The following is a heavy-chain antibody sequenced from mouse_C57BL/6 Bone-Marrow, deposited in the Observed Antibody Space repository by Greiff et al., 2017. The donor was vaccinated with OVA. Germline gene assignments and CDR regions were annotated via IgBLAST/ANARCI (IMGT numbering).Heavy chain of an antibody. J-gene: IGHJ3*01. CDR2: ISDGGSYT. CDR3: ARPSLAY. Sequence: EVMLVESGGGLVKPGGSLKLSCAASGFTLSSYAMSWVRQTPEKRLEWVATISDGGSYTYYPDNVKGRFTISRDNAKNNLYLQMSHLKSEDTAMYYCARPSLAYWGQGTLVTVSA. V-gene: IGHV5-4*03. CDR1: GFTLSSYA.